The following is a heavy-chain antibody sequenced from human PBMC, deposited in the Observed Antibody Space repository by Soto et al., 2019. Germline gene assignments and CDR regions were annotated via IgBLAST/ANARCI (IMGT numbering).Heavy chain of an antibody. V-gene: IGHV4-39*01. CDR1: GGSISSSSYY. CDR2: IYYSGST. D-gene: IGHD1-26*01. CDR3: ARRIVGATLDGMDV. J-gene: IGHJ6*02. Sequence: QLQLQESGPGLVKPSETLSLTCTVSGGSISSSSYYWGWIRQPPGKGLEWIGSIYYSGSTYYNPSLKSRVTIPVATSKNQFSLKLSSVTAADTAVDYCARRIVGATLDGMDVWGQGTTVTVSS.